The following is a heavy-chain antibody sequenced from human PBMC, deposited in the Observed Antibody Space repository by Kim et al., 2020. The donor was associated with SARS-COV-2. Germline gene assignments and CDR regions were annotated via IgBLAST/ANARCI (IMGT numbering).Heavy chain of an antibody. CDR1: GFTVSRNY. CDR3: ARDPFCGGGSCYPAPYYAMDV. CDR2: IYSRGST. D-gene: IGHD2-15*01. V-gene: IGHV3-53*01. Sequence: GGSLRLSCAASGFTVSRNYMSWVRQAPGKGLEWVSVIYSRGSTYYADSVKGRFTISRDNSKNTLYLQMNSLRAEDTAVYYCARDPFCGGGSCYPAPYYAMDVWGQGTTVTVSS. J-gene: IGHJ6*02.